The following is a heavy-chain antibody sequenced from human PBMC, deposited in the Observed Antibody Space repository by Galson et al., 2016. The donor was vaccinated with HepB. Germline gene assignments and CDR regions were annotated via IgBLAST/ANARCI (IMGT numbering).Heavy chain of an antibody. CDR2: IYSGGST. CDR3: ARAYDFWSGRYYYGMDV. V-gene: IGHV3-53*04. CDR1: GLTVSRNY. D-gene: IGHD3-3*01. Sequence: SLRLSCAAPGLTVSRNYMSWVRQAPGKGLEWVSVIYSGGSTYYADSVKGRFTISRHNSKNTLYLQMNSLRAEDTAVYYCARAYDFWSGRYYYGMDVWGQGTTVTVSS. J-gene: IGHJ6*02.